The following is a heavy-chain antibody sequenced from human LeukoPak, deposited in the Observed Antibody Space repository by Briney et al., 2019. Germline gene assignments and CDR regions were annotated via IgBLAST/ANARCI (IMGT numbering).Heavy chain of an antibody. CDR3: ARRACSGGSCRADFDY. V-gene: IGHV4-39*01. Sequence: SETLSLTCTVSGGSIRSYFWSWVRQPPGKGPEWIGSIYYSGSTYYSPSLKSRATISVDTSKNQFSLKLRSVTAADTAVYYCARRACSGGSCRADFDYWGQGTLVTVSS. J-gene: IGHJ4*02. CDR2: IYYSGST. CDR1: GGSIRSYF. D-gene: IGHD2-15*01.